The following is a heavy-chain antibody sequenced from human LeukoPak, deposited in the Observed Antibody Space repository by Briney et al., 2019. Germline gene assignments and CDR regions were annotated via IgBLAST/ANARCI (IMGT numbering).Heavy chain of an antibody. Sequence: GASVKVSCKASGGTFISYAISWVRQAPGQGLEWMGGIIPIFGTANYAQKFQGRVTLTADKSTSTAYMELSRLRSEDTAVYYCARERYYYFWSGSDYWGQGTLVTVSS. CDR3: ARERYYYFWSGSDY. CDR2: IIPIFGTA. CDR1: GGTFISYA. D-gene: IGHD3-3*01. J-gene: IGHJ4*02. V-gene: IGHV1-69*06.